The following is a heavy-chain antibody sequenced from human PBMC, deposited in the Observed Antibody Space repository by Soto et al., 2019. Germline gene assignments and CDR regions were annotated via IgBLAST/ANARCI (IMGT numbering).Heavy chain of an antibody. V-gene: IGHV3-23*01. J-gene: IGHJ4*02. D-gene: IGHD3-10*01. CDR1: GFTFSSYA. Sequence: PGGSLRLSCAASGFTFSSYAMSWVRQAQGKGLEWVSAISGSGGSTYYADSVKGRFTISRDNSKNTLYLQMNSLRAEDTAVYYCAKDGHGSGSYATHYYFDYWGQGTLVTVSS. CDR2: ISGSGGST. CDR3: AKDGHGSGSYATHYYFDY.